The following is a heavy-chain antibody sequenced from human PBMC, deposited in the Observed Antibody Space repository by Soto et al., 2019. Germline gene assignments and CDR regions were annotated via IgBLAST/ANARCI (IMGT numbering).Heavy chain of an antibody. CDR1: GDSISSSLYY. Sequence: QLQLQESGPGLVKPSETLSLTCTVSGDSISSSLYYWGWIRQPPAEGLEWIGSIYYSGSTYYNPSLKSPVTISVDTSKNQCSLKLSSVTAADTAVYYCARLPYCTGGSCYSVPYYFDYWGQGTLVTVSS. CDR2: IYYSGST. CDR3: ARLPYCTGGSCYSVPYYFDY. J-gene: IGHJ4*02. D-gene: IGHD2-15*01. V-gene: IGHV4-39*01.